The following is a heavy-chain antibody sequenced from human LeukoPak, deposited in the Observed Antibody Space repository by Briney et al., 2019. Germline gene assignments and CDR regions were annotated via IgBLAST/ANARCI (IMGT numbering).Heavy chain of an antibody. CDR3: AREKRIVVVVADTLDAFDI. CDR1: GDSIRSYY. CDR2: IYYSGST. V-gene: IGHV4-31*03. Sequence: PSETLSLTCTVSGDSIRSYYWSWIRQHPGKGLEWIGYIYYSGSTYYNPSLKSRVTISVDTSKNQFSLKLSSVTAADTAVYYCAREKRIVVVVADTLDAFDIWGQGTMVTVSS. D-gene: IGHD2-15*01. J-gene: IGHJ3*02.